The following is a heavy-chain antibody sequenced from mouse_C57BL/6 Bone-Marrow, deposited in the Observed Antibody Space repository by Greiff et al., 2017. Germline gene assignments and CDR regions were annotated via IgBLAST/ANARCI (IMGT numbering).Heavy chain of an antibody. J-gene: IGHJ1*03. V-gene: IGHV3-1*01. CDR2: ISYSGST. Sequence: EVQLQESGPGMVKPSQSLSLTCTVTGYSITSGYDWHWIRHFPGNKLEWMGYISYSGSTNYNPSLKSRISITHDTSKNHFFLKLNAVTTEDTATYYCARRGPYYYGSSYWYFDVWGTGTTVTVSS. D-gene: IGHD1-1*01. CDR3: ARRGPYYYGSSYWYFDV. CDR1: GYSITSGYD.